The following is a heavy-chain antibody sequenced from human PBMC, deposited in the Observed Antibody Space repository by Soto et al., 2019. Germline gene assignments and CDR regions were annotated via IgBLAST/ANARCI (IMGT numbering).Heavy chain of an antibody. D-gene: IGHD3-22*01. V-gene: IGHV3-64*02. J-gene: IGHJ4*02. Sequence: LRLSCAASGFTFSSSAMNWVRQAPGKGLEYVSGISSYGGSTYYADSVKGRFTISRDNSKNTLYLQMGSLRAEDMAVYYCARDPDSSGYYYFDYWGQGTLVTVSS. CDR1: GFTFSSSA. CDR2: ISSYGGST. CDR3: ARDPDSSGYYYFDY.